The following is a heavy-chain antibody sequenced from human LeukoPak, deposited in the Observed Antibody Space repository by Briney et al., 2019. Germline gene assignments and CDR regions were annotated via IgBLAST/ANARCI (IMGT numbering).Heavy chain of an antibody. CDR2: IYYSGST. CDR3: ASLDYSGYVLV. CDR1: GYSIISGYY. D-gene: IGHD5-12*01. Sequence: NASETLSLTCNVSGYSIISGYYWGWIRQPPGKGLEWIGNIYYSGSTYYNPSLKSRVTISIDTSKNQFSLKLSSVTAADTAVYYCASLDYSGYVLVWGQGILVTVSS. V-gene: IGHV4-38-2*02. J-gene: IGHJ4*02.